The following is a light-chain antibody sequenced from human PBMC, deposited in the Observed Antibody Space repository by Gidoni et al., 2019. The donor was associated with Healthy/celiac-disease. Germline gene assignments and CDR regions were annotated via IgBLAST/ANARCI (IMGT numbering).Light chain of an antibody. CDR2: DAS. J-gene: IGKJ5*01. CDR1: QSVSSY. V-gene: IGKV3-11*01. Sequence: EIVLTQSPSTLSLSPGERATLSCRASQSVSSYLAWYQQKPGQAPRLLIYDASNGATGIPARFSGSGSGTDFTLTISSLEPEDFAVYYCQQRSNWPIFGQGTRLEIK. CDR3: QQRSNWPI.